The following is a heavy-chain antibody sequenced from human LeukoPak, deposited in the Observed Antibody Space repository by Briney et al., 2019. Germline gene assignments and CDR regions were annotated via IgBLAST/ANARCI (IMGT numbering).Heavy chain of an antibody. V-gene: IGHV4-59*01. CDR2: IYYSGST. J-gene: IGHJ3*02. CDR3: ARPLYDSSAFDI. D-gene: IGHD3-22*01. Sequence: SETLSLTCTVSGGSISSYYWSWIRQPPGKGLEWIGYIYYSGSTNYNPSLKSRVIISVDTSKNQFSLKLSSVTAADTAVYYCARPLYDSSAFDIWGQGTMVTVSS. CDR1: GGSISSYY.